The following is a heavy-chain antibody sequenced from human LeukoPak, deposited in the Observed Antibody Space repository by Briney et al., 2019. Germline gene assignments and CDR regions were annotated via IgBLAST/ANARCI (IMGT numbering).Heavy chain of an antibody. CDR1: GFTFSSYA. D-gene: IGHD6-13*01. J-gene: IGHJ4*02. Sequence: GGSLRLSCAASGFTFSSYAMSWVRQAPAKGLEWVSAISGSGGSTYYADSVKGRFTISRDNSKNTLYLQMNSLRAEDTAVYYCAKDPTSGAAAGTILFDYWGQGTLVTVSS. V-gene: IGHV3-23*01. CDR2: ISGSGGST. CDR3: AKDPTSGAAAGTILFDY.